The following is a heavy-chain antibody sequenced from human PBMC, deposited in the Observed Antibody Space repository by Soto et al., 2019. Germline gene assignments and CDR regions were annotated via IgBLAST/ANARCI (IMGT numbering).Heavy chain of an antibody. Sequence: SQTLSLTCAISGDSVSSNSAAWNWIRQSPSRGLEWLGRTYYRSKWYNDYAVSVKSRITINPDTSKNQFSLQLNSVTPEDTAVYYCARERGSSWLHYYYYYGMDVWGQGTTVTVSS. D-gene: IGHD6-13*01. CDR1: GDSVSSNSAA. V-gene: IGHV6-1*01. CDR3: ARERGSSWLHYYYYYGMDV. J-gene: IGHJ6*02. CDR2: TYYRSKWYN.